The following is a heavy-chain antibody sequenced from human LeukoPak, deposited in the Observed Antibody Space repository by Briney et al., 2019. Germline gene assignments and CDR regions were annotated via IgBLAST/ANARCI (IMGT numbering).Heavy chain of an antibody. CDR1: RFTLSTYT. J-gene: IGHJ4*02. D-gene: IGHD1-1*01. V-gene: IGHV3-23*01. CDR2: INGRGGDT. Sequence: GGSLRLSCAASRFTLSTYTMTWVRQAPGKGLECVSTINGRGGDTYYADSVKGRFTISRDNSRNTVYLQMNSLRAEDTAVYYCAKDRAGTPWADWGQGTLVTVSS. CDR3: AKDRAGTPWAD.